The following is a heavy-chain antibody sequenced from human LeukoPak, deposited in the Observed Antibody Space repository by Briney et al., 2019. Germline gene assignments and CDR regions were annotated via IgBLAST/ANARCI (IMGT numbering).Heavy chain of an antibody. Sequence: GRSLTLSCAASGFTFSSYGMHWVRQAPGEGLAWVAVISYDGSNKYYADYVKGRLTMDRDNCKDTLYLQRKSLRAEDTAAYYCAKDYYGSGSYYNDYSGMDVWGQGTPVTVSS. CDR3: AKDYYGSGSYYNDYSGMDV. J-gene: IGHJ6*02. CDR1: GFTFSSYG. V-gene: IGHV3-30*18. D-gene: IGHD3-10*01. CDR2: ISYDGSNK.